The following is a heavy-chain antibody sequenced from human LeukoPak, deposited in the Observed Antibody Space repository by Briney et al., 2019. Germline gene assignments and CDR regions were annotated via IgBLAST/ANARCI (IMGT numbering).Heavy chain of an antibody. J-gene: IGHJ4*02. Sequence: GGSLRLSCAASGFTFSSYWMSWVRQAPGKGLEWVANIKQDGSEKYYVDSVKGRFTISRDNAKNSLYLQMNSLRAEDTAVYYCASMGGGIVTQEIDYWGQGTLVTASS. CDR3: ASMGGGIVTQEIDY. D-gene: IGHD1-26*01. V-gene: IGHV3-7*01. CDR1: GFTFSSYW. CDR2: IKQDGSEK.